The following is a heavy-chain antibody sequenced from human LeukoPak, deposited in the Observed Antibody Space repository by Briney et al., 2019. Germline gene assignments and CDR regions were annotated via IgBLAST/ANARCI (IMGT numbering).Heavy chain of an antibody. CDR2: IYTSGST. D-gene: IGHD1-7*01. V-gene: IGHV4-4*07. CDR1: GGSISSYY. J-gene: IGHJ4*01. CDR3: ALTGITGTSRFDY. Sequence: SETLSLTCTASGGSISSYYWSWIRQPAGKGLEWIGRIYTSGSTNYNPSLKSRVTISVDKSKNQFSLKLSSVTAADTAVYYCALTGITGTSRFDYWGHGTLVTVSS.